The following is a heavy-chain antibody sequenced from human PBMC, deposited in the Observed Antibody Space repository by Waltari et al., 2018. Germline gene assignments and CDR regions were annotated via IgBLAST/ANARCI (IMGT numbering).Heavy chain of an antibody. Sequence: QLQLQESGPGLVKPSETLSLTCTVSGGSISSSSYYWGWIRQPPGKGLEWIGSIYYSGSTYYNPSLKSRVTISVDTSKNQFSLKLSSVTAADTAVYYCALNMVVTQSGGYWGQGTLVTVSS. CDR3: ALNMVVTQSGGY. CDR2: IYYSGST. J-gene: IGHJ4*02. V-gene: IGHV4-39*07. CDR1: GGSISSSSYY. D-gene: IGHD2-15*01.